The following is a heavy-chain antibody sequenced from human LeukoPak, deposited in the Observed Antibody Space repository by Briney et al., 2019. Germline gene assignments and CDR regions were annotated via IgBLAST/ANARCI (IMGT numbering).Heavy chain of an antibody. CDR3: ARPCIAARRRRGYYFDY. Sequence: GASVKVSCKASGGTLSSYAISWVRQATGQGLKWMGWMNPNSGNTGYAQKFQGRVTMTRNTSISTAYMELSSLRSEDTAVYYCARPCIAARRRRGYYFDYWGQGTLVTVSS. J-gene: IGHJ4*02. CDR1: GGTLSSYA. D-gene: IGHD6-6*01. V-gene: IGHV1-8*02. CDR2: MNPNSGNT.